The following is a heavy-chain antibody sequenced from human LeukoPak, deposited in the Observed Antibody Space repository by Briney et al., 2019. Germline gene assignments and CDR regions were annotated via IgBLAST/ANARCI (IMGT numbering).Heavy chain of an antibody. Sequence: GGSLRLSCAASGFTFSSYAMSWVRQAPGKGLEWVSAISGSGGSTYYADSVKGWFTISRDNSKNTLYLQMNSLRAEDTAVYYCAKDLGSGWYDPGYYFDYWGQGTLVTVSS. V-gene: IGHV3-23*01. CDR3: AKDLGSGWYDPGYYFDY. D-gene: IGHD6-19*01. J-gene: IGHJ4*02. CDR1: GFTFSSYA. CDR2: ISGSGGST.